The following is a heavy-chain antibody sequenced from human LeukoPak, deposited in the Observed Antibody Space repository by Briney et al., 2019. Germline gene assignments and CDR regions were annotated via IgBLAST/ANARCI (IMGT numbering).Heavy chain of an antibody. Sequence: GGSLRLSCAASGLIVSSNYMSWVRQAPGKGLEWVAVISYDGSNKYYADSVKGRFTISRDNSKNTLYLQMNSLRAEDTAVYYCARDNYDSSGYLRNFDYWGQGTLVTVSS. CDR1: GLIVSSNY. CDR3: ARDNYDSSGYLRNFDY. D-gene: IGHD3-22*01. CDR2: ISYDGSNK. J-gene: IGHJ4*02. V-gene: IGHV3-30-3*01.